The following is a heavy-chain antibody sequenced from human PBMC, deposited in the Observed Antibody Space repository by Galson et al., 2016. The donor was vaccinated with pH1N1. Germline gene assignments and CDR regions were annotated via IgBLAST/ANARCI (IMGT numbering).Heavy chain of an antibody. V-gene: IGHV3-53*01. Sequence: SLRLSCAASGFSVTNNYVAWVRQAPGKGLEWVSLTYSGGTTDYAAPVKGRFTISRDSAENTLYLQMNNLRPEDTAIYYCARDKRRYFDSWGQGVLVTVSS. CDR1: GFSVTNNY. CDR3: ARDKRRYFDS. CDR2: TYSGGTT. J-gene: IGHJ4*02.